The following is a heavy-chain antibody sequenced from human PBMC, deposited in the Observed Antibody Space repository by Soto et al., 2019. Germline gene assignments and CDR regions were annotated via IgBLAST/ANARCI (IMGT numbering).Heavy chain of an antibody. D-gene: IGHD4-17*01. CDR2: IYSGGST. V-gene: IGHV3-66*01. J-gene: IGHJ6*03. CDR1: GFTVSSNY. CDR3: ARDKVDYGDYDDPAHYYYYYYMDV. Sequence: GGSLRLSCAASGFTVSSNYMSWVRQAPGKGLEWVSVIYSGGSTYYADSVKGRFTISRDNSKNTLYLQMNSLRAEDTAVYYCARDKVDYGDYDDPAHYYYYYYMDVWGKGTTVTVSS.